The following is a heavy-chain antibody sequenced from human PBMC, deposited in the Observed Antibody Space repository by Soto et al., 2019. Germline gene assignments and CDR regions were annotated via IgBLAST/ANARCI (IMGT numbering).Heavy chain of an antibody. D-gene: IGHD2-2*01. V-gene: IGHV4-59*01. CDR2: IYYSGST. J-gene: IGHJ6*03. CDR1: GGSISSYY. Sequence: SETLSLTCTVSGGSISSYYWSWIRQPPGKGLEWIGYIYYSGSTNYNPSLKSRVTISVDTSKNQFSLKLSSVTAADTAVYYCASGVVPAAMESYYYYYMDVWGKGTTVTVS. CDR3: ASGVVPAAMESYYYYYMDV.